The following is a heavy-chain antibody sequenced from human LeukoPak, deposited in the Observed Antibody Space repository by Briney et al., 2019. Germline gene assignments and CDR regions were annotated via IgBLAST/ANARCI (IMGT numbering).Heavy chain of an antibody. D-gene: IGHD3-22*01. CDR1: GYTFTNYD. CDR2: MNPNSGNT. V-gene: IGHV1-8*03. CDR3: ARGRGLSTGYSRFDY. Sequence: ASVKVSCKASGYTFTNYDVNWVRQATGQGLEWLGWMNPNSGNTGYAQKFQGRLTITKNTSISTAYMELSSLRSEDTAVYYCARGRGLSTGYSRFDYWGQGTQVTVSS. J-gene: IGHJ4*02.